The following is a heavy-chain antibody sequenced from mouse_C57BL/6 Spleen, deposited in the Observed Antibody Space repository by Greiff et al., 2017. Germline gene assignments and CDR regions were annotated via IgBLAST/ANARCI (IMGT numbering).Heavy chain of an antibody. CDR2: IYPGSGNT. Sequence: VKLVESGPELVKPGASVKISCKASGYNFTSYYIHWVKQRPGPGLEGLGWIYPGSGNTKYDEKFKGKATLTADTSSSTAYMQLSSLTSENSAVYICAREGYYGYFDYWGQGTSRTVSS. CDR1: GYNFTSYY. J-gene: IGHJ2*02. CDR3: AREGYYGYFDY. D-gene: IGHD1-1*01. V-gene: IGHV1-66*01.